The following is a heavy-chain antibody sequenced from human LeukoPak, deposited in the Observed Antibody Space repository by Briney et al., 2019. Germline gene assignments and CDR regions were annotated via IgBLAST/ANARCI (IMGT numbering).Heavy chain of an antibody. Sequence: GGSLRLSCAASGFTFSSYAMSWVRQAPGKGLEWVSAISGSGGSTYYADSVKGRFTISRDNSQNTLYLQMNSLRAKDTAVYYCAKVAIFGVVTHPYYFDYWGQGTLVTVSS. CDR2: ISGSGGST. V-gene: IGHV3-23*01. CDR1: GFTFSSYA. D-gene: IGHD3-3*01. CDR3: AKVAIFGVVTHPYYFDY. J-gene: IGHJ4*02.